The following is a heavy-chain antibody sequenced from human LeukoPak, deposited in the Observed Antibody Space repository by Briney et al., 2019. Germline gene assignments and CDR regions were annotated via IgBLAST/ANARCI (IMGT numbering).Heavy chain of an antibody. D-gene: IGHD2-2*01. CDR2: INSDGSTT. Sequence: PGGSLRLSCAASGFTFSSYWMHWVRQAPGKGLVWVSRINSDGSTTTYADSVKGHFTISRDNAKNTLYLQMSSLRAEDTAVYHCARAHCSSTSCHFDYWGQGTLVTVSS. V-gene: IGHV3-74*01. CDR1: GFTFSSYW. CDR3: ARAHCSSTSCHFDY. J-gene: IGHJ4*02.